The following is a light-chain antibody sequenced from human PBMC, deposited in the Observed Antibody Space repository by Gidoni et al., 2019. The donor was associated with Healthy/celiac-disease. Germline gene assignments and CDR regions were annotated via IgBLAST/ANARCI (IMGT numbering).Light chain of an antibody. CDR2: QDS. CDR1: KLGDKY. Sequence: SYELTQPPSVSGSPGQTASLTCSGDKLGDKYACWYQQKPGQSPVLVIYQDSKRPSGIPERFSGSNSGNTATLTIRGTQAMDEADYYCQAWDSSTGVFGTGTKVTVL. V-gene: IGLV3-1*01. CDR3: QAWDSSTGV. J-gene: IGLJ1*01.